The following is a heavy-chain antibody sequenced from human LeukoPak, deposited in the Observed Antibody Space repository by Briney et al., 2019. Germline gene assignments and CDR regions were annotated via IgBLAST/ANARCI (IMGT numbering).Heavy chain of an antibody. Sequence: GGSLRLSCAASGFTFNSYGMHWVRQAPGKGLEWVAVISYDGSNKYYADSVKGRFTISRDNSKNTLYLQMNSLRAEDTAVYYCAKDLERHDIFTGYFDAFDIWGQGTMVTVSS. CDR1: GFTFNSYG. CDR2: ISYDGSNK. V-gene: IGHV3-30*18. D-gene: IGHD3-9*01. J-gene: IGHJ3*02. CDR3: AKDLERHDIFTGYFDAFDI.